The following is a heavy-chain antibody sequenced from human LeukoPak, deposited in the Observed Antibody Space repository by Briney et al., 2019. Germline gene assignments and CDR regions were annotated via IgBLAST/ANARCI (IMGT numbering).Heavy chain of an antibody. D-gene: IGHD3-10*01. V-gene: IGHV3-33*01. J-gene: IGHJ3*02. CDR2: IWYDGSNK. CDR1: GFTFSSYG. Sequence: GGSLRLSCAASGFTFSSYGMHWVRQAPGKGLEWVAVIWYDGSNKYYADSVKGRFTISRDNSKNTLYLQMNSLRAEDTAVYYCARDSLWYYYGSGSFDIWGQGTMVTVSS. CDR3: ARDSLWYYYGSGSFDI.